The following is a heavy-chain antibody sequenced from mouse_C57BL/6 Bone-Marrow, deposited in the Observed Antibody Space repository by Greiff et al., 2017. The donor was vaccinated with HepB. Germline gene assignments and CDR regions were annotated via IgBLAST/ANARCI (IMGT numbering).Heavy chain of an antibody. D-gene: IGHD1-1*01. CDR3: ARSTVVPYWYFDV. V-gene: IGHV1-56*01. J-gene: IGHJ1*01. Sequence: VQLQQSGPELVRPGASVKISCKAPGYTFTSHWMQWVRQRPGQGLEWIGEILPGSGSTYYNEKFKGKATLTVDTSSSTAYMQLSSLTSEDSAVYFCARSTVVPYWYFDVWGSGTTVTVAS. CDR2: ILPGSGST. CDR1: GYTFTSHW.